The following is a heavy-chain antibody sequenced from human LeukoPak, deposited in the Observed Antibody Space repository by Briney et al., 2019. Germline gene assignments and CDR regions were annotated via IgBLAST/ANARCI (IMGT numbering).Heavy chain of an antibody. CDR3: ARGGDIVVVVAATGFDP. D-gene: IGHD2-15*01. Sequence: PSETLSLTCAVYGGSFSDYYWSWIRQPPGKGLEWIGYIYYSGSTNYNPSLKSRVTISVDTSKNQFSLKLSSVTAADTAVYYCARGGDIVVVVAATGFDPWGQGTLVTVSS. V-gene: IGHV4-59*01. CDR1: GGSFSDYY. CDR2: IYYSGST. J-gene: IGHJ5*02.